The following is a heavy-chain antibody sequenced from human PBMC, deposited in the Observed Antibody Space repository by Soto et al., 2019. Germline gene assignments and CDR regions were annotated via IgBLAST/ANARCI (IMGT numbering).Heavy chain of an antibody. J-gene: IGHJ3*02. V-gene: IGHV4-34*01. D-gene: IGHD3-10*01. CDR3: GRGFYYYGSGIRNGAFDI. CDR1: GGSFRGYY. CDR2: INHSGST. Sequence: TSETLSLTCGVYGGSFRGYYWSWIRQPPGKGLEWIGEINHSGSTNYNPSLKSRVAISVDTSKNRFSLKLSSLTAADTAVYYCGRGFYYYGSGIRNGAFDIWGQGTMVTVSS.